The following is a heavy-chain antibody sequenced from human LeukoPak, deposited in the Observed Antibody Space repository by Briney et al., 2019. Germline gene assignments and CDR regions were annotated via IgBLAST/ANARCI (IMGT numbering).Heavy chain of an antibody. CDR3: ARGRVAVAGIFY. V-gene: IGHV3-48*03. D-gene: IGHD6-19*01. J-gene: IGHJ4*02. Sequence: GGSLRLSCAASGFTFSSYEMNWVRQAPGKGLEWVSYISSSGSTIYYADSVKGRFTISRDNAKNSLYLQMNSLRAEDTAAYYCARGRVAVAGIFYWGQGTLVTVSS. CDR1: GFTFSSYE. CDR2: ISSSGSTI.